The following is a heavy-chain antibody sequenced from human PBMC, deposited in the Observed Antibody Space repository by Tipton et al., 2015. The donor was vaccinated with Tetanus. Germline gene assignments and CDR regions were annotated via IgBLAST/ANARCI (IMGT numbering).Heavy chain of an antibody. V-gene: IGHV1-2*02. CDR2: IDPNSGGT. J-gene: IGHJ6*02. CDR3: ARDRGDYIYYGMDV. Sequence: QLVQSGAEVKKPGASVKVSCKASGYTFTGYYMYWVRQAPGQGLEWMGWIDPNSGGTIYAQKFQGRVAMTRDTSISTAYMELRRLSSDDPAVYYCARDRGDYIYYGMDVWGPGTTVSVSS. CDR1: GYTFTGYY.